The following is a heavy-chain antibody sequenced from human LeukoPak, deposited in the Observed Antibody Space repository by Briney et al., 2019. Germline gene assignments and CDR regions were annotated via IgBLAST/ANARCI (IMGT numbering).Heavy chain of an antibody. J-gene: IGHJ3*02. V-gene: IGHV1-2*04. CDR2: INPNSGGT. CDR3: ARMKPGIAVARIGFDI. CDR1: GYTFTGYY. D-gene: IGHD6-19*01. Sequence: ASVKVSCKASGYTFTGYYMHWVRQAPGQGLEWMGWINPNSGGTNYAQKFQGWVTMTRDTSISTAYMELSGLRSDDTAVYYCARMKPGIAVARIGFDIWGQGTMVTVSS.